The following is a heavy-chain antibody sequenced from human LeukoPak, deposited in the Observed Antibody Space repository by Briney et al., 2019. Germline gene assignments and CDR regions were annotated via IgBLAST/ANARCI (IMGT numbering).Heavy chain of an antibody. J-gene: IGHJ4*02. Sequence: SETLSLTCAVYGGSFSGYYWSWIRQPPGNGLEWIGEINHSGSTNYNPSLKSRVTISVDTSKNQFSLKLSSVTAADTAVYYCARADGGVRIGYDSSGYTGTRNTYYFDYWGQGTLVTVSS. CDR1: GGSFSGYY. D-gene: IGHD3-22*01. CDR3: ARADGGVRIGYDSSGYTGTRNTYYFDY. V-gene: IGHV4-34*01. CDR2: INHSGST.